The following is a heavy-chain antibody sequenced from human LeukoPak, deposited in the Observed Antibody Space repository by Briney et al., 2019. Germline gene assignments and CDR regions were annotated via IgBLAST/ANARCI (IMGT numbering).Heavy chain of an antibody. D-gene: IGHD4-11*01. CDR3: ATTLRSNPP. Sequence: ASVKVSCKASGYSFTAYDINWVRQATGQGLEWIGYINPNTGLTEYAQKFQGRVSLTRDTSITTAYMELNTLTSEDTAVYYCATTLRSNPPWGQGTLITVSS. CDR1: GYSFTAYD. J-gene: IGHJ5*02. V-gene: IGHV1-8*01. CDR2: INPNTGLT.